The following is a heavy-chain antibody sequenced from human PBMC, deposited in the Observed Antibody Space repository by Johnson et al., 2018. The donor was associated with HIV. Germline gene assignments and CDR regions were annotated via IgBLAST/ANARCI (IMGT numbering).Heavy chain of an antibody. J-gene: IGHJ3*02. CDR2: ISYDGSNK. CDR3: AKDFDGAYDAFDI. V-gene: IGHV3-30*04. CDR1: GFTFSSYA. Sequence: QVQLVESGGGLVQPGGSLRLSCAASGFTFSSYAMHWVRQAPGKGLEWVAVISYDGSNKYYADSVKGRFTISRDNSKNTLYLQMNSLRAEDTAVYYCAKDFDGAYDAFDIWGQGTMVTVSS. D-gene: IGHD3-9*01.